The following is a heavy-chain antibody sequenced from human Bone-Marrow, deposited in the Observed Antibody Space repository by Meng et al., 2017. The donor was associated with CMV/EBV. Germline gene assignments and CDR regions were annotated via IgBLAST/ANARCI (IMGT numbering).Heavy chain of an antibody. J-gene: IGHJ6*01. Sequence: SETLSLTCTVSGGSVSSGSYYWSWIRQPPGKGLEWIGYIYYSGSTNYNPSLKSRVTISVDTSKNQFSLKLSSVTAADTAVYYCTRAPPGFDVGMDVWGQGNTVTVSS. V-gene: IGHV4-61*01. CDR1: GGSVSSGSYY. CDR3: TRAPPGFDVGMDV. CDR2: IYYSGST. D-gene: IGHD3-9*01.